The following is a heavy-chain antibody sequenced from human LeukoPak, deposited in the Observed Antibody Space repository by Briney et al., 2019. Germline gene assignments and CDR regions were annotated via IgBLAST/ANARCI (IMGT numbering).Heavy chain of an antibody. CDR2: INHSGST. CDR3: ARAGRGLLVVPAAIRVAEYFQH. Sequence: SETLSLTCAVYGGSFSGYYWSWIRQPPGKGLEWIGEINHSGSTNYNPSLKSRVTISVDTSKNQFSLKLSSVTAADTAVYYCARAGRGLLVVPAAIRVAEYFQHWGQGTLVTVSS. J-gene: IGHJ1*01. V-gene: IGHV4-34*01. CDR1: GGSFSGYY. D-gene: IGHD2-2*02.